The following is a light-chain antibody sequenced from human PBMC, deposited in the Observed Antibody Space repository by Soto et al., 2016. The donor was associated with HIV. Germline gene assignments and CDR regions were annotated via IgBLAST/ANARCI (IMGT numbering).Light chain of an antibody. CDR3: QQYNSYYT. V-gene: IGKV1-17*03. CDR2: AAF. CDR1: QGISNY. Sequence: DIQMTQSPSAMSASVGDRVTITCRASQGISNYLAWFQQKPGKVPKRLIYAAFSLQRGVPSRFSGSGSGTEFTLTISSLQPDDFATYYCQQYNSYYTFGQGTKLEIK. J-gene: IGKJ2*01.